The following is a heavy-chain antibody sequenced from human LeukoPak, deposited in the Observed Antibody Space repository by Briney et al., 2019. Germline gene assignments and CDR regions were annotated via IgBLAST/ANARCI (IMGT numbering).Heavy chain of an antibody. CDR3: AKDIRGYSSGWYKFLGAFDI. J-gene: IGHJ3*02. Sequence: GGSLRLSCAASVFTLSSYAMSWVGQARAKGVEGVSVISGSGGSTYYADFVMGRFTISRDNSKNTLYLQMNSLRAEDTAVYYCAKDIRGYSSGWYKFLGAFDIWGQGTMVTVSS. D-gene: IGHD6-19*01. V-gene: IGHV3-23*01. CDR1: VFTLSSYA. CDR2: ISGSGGST.